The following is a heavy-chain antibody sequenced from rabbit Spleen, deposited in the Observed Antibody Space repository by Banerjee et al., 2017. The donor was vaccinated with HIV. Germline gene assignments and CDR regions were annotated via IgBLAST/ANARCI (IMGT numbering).Heavy chain of an antibody. CDR1: GFPFSEKAV. J-gene: IGHJ6*01. Sequence: QEQLVESGGGLVKPGASLTLTCKASGFPFSEKAVMCWVRQAPGKGLTWIACINAITGKAVYASWAKGRFTFSRTSSTTVTLQMTSLTVADTATYFCARDTGSSFSSYGMDLWGPGTLVTVS. CDR3: ARDTGSSFSSYGMDL. D-gene: IGHD8-1*01. CDR2: INAITGKA. V-gene: IGHV1S45*01.